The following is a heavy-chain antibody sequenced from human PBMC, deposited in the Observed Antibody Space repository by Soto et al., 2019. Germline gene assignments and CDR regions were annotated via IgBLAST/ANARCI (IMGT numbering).Heavy chain of an antibody. V-gene: IGHV3-23*01. J-gene: IGHJ4*02. Sequence: EVQLLESGGGFIQPGGSLRLSCAASGLTFSNYAMSWVRQAPGKGLEWVSSISISGGSTYYADSVKGRFTISRDNSKNTLYLQMNSLRAEDTALYYCAKHRGYSNYAFDYWGQGTLVTVSS. CDR3: AKHRGYSNYAFDY. D-gene: IGHD4-4*01. CDR2: ISISGGST. CDR1: GLTFSNYA.